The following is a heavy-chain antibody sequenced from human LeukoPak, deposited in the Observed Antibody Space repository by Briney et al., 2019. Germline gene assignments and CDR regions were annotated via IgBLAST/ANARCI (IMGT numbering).Heavy chain of an antibody. CDR1: GFSVISKY. CDR3: AREGYDY. J-gene: IGHJ4*02. Sequence: PGGSLRLSCVVSGFSVISKYMSWVRQAPGSGLEWVSVIYAGGSTIYADSVKGRFTISRDISKNTLYLQMNSLRAEDTAVYYCAREGYDYWGQGTLVTVSS. D-gene: IGHD3-22*01. V-gene: IGHV3-66*01. CDR2: IYAGGST.